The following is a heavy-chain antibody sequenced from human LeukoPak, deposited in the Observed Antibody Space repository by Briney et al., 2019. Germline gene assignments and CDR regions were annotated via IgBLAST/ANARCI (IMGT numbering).Heavy chain of an antibody. CDR2: IYYNGNT. Sequence: SETLSLTCTVSGGSISIGGYYWSWIRQHPGKGLEWIGYIYYNGNTYYNPSLKSRLTISGDTSGNQFSPKLSSVTAADTAVYYCVRNFDSYNAFDIWGQGTMVTVSS. CDR3: VRNFDSYNAFDI. J-gene: IGHJ3*02. V-gene: IGHV4-31*03. CDR1: GGSISIGGYY. D-gene: IGHD3-22*01.